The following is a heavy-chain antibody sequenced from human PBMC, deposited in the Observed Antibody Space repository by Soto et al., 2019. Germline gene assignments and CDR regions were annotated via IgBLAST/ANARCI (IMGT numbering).Heavy chain of an antibody. CDR2: ISYDGSNK. V-gene: IGHV3-30*18. J-gene: IGHJ6*02. D-gene: IGHD2-2*01. CDR3: AKDFEAAARGYGMDV. Sequence: GGSLRLSCAASGFTFSSYGMHGFRQAPGKGLEWVAVISYDGSNKYYADSVKGRFTISRDNSKNTLYLQMNSLRAEDTAVYYCAKDFEAAARGYGMDVWGQGTTVTVSS. CDR1: GFTFSSYG.